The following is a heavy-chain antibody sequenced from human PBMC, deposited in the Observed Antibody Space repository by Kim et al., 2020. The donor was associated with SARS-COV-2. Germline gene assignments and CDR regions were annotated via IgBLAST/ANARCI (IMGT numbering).Heavy chain of an antibody. J-gene: IGHJ4*02. V-gene: IGHV1-69*01. CDR3: VRLEGYDSSGYYFDY. D-gene: IGHD3-22*01. Sequence: AQKFQGRVTLTADESTSTAYMELSSLRSEDTAVYFCVRLEGYDSSGYYFDYWGQGTLVTVSS.